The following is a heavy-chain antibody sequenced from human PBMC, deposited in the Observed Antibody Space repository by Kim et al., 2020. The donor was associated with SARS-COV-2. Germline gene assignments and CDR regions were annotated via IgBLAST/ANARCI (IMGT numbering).Heavy chain of an antibody. D-gene: IGHD6-13*01. J-gene: IGHJ4*02. V-gene: IGHV1-2*02. Sequence: AQKFQGRVTMTRDTSISTAYMELSRLRSDDTAVYYCARDGAAAGTGEFDYWGQGTLVTVSS. CDR3: ARDGAAAGTGEFDY.